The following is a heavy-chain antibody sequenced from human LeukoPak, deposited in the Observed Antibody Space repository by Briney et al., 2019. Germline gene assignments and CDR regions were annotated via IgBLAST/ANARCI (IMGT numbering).Heavy chain of an antibody. D-gene: IGHD5-18*01. CDR1: GYTFTSYY. V-gene: IGHV1-69*13. CDR2: IIPIFGTA. J-gene: IGHJ4*02. CDR3: ASGHTAMVTGGSD. Sequence: ASVKVSCKASGYTFTSYYMHWVRQAPGQGLEWMGGIIPIFGTANYAQKFQGRVTITADESTSTAYMELSSLRSEDTAVYYCASGHTAMVTGGSDWGQGTLVTVSS.